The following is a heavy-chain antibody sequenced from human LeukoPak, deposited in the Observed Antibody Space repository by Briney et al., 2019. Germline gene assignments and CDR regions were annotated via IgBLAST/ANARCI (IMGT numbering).Heavy chain of an antibody. D-gene: IGHD4-23*01. CDR3: AKDLSTPKVTD. V-gene: IGHV3-23*01. CDR1: GFTFSSYA. J-gene: IGHJ4*02. CDR2: ISGSGGST. Sequence: GGSLRLSCAASGFTFSSYAMSWIRQAPGKGLEWVSSISGSGGSTYYADSVKGRFTISRDNSKNTLYLQMNSLRAEDTAVYYCAKDLSTPKVTDWGQGTLVTVSS.